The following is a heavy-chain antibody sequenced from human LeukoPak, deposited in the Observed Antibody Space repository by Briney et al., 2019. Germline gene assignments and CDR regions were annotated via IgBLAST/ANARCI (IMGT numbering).Heavy chain of an antibody. J-gene: IGHJ4*02. CDR1: GFTFSIYA. D-gene: IGHD3-3*01. CDR2: ISSRGDGS. Sequence: GAPRLSCAASGFTFSIYAMSRVRQAPGKGLEGGSSISSRGDGSYYADSVKGRFTISRDNSENTLYLQMSSLRAGDTAVYYCAKDRPNYHESNGHYYRRDGDFWGQGTLVTVSS. CDR3: AKDRPNYHESNGHYYRRDGDF. V-gene: IGHV3-23*01.